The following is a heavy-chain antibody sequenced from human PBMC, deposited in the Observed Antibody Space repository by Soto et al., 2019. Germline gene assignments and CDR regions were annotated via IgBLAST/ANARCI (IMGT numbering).Heavy chain of an antibody. CDR3: ARDAVAGYNPPYGKDV. CDR1: GGSISSYY. D-gene: IGHD6-19*01. Sequence: PTETLSLTCTVSGGSISSYYWSWIRQPPGKGLEWIGFISDSGSTNHNPSLKSRATISVDTSKNQFSLTLRFVTAADTAVYYCARDAVAGYNPPYGKDVWGQVPTVPVS. J-gene: IGHJ6*02. V-gene: IGHV4-59*01. CDR2: ISDSGST.